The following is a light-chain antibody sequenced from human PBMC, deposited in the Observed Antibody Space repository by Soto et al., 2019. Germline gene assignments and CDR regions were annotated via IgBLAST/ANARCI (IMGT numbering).Light chain of an antibody. V-gene: IGKV2D-29*01. Sequence: DIVMTQTPLSLSVTPGQPASISCKSSQSLLHSDGKTFLYWYLVKPGQPPQPLIYEVFHRFSGVPDRFSGSGSGTDFTLEISRVEAEDVGVYYCMQSIQLPLTFGGGTKVEIK. CDR3: MQSIQLPLT. J-gene: IGKJ4*01. CDR2: EVF. CDR1: QSLLHSDGKTF.